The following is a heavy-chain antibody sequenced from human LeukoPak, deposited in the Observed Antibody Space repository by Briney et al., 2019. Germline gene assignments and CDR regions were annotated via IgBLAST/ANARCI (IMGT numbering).Heavy chain of an antibody. D-gene: IGHD6-13*01. V-gene: IGHV3-48*03. CDR3: AREAGISWFAPLDY. CDR1: GFTFSSYE. CDR2: ISSSGSTI. J-gene: IGHJ4*02. Sequence: GGSLRLSCAASGFTFSSYEMNWVRQAPGKGLEWVSYISSSGSTIYYADSVKGRFTISRDNAKNSLYLQMNSLRAEDTAVYYCAREAGISWFAPLDYWGQGTLVTVSS.